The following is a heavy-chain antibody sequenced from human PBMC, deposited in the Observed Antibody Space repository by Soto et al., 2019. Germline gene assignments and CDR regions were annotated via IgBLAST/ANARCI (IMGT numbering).Heavy chain of an antibody. D-gene: IGHD2-15*01. V-gene: IGHV5-51*01. J-gene: IGHJ6*02. CDR1: GYSFTSYW. CDR2: IYPGDSDT. Sequence: PGESLKISCKGSGYSFTSYWIGWVRQMPGKGLEWMGIIYPGDSDTRYSPSFQGQVTISADKSISTAYLQWSSLKASDTAMYYCARHKSGYCSGGSCPTYYYGMDVWGQGATVTVSS. CDR3: ARHKSGYCSGGSCPTYYYGMDV.